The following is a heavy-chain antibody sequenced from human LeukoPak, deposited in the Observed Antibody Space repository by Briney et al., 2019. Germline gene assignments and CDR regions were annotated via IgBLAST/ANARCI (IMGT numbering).Heavy chain of an antibody. CDR2: IIGSGGST. D-gene: IGHD1-14*01. CDR1: GFTFSSYA. Sequence: PGGSLRLSCAASGFTFSSYAMSWVRQAPGKGLEWVSAIIGSGGSTYYADSVKGRLTISRDNSKNTLDLQMNRPRAEDTAVYYCAKERNHIDYWGQGTLVTVPS. CDR3: AKERNHIDY. J-gene: IGHJ4*02. V-gene: IGHV3-23*01.